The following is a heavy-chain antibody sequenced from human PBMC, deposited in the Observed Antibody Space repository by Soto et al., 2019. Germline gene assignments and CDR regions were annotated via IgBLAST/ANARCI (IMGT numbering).Heavy chain of an antibody. D-gene: IGHD3-9*01. V-gene: IGHV3-13*04. Sequence: GGSLRLSCAASGFTFSSYDMHWVRQATGKGLEWVSAIGTAGDTYYPGSVKGRFTISRENAKNSLYLQMNSLRAGDTAVYYCARGNGYDILTGYYSYYYGMDVWGQGTTVTVSS. CDR3: ARGNGYDILTGYYSYYYGMDV. CDR2: IGTAGDT. J-gene: IGHJ6*02. CDR1: GFTFSSYD.